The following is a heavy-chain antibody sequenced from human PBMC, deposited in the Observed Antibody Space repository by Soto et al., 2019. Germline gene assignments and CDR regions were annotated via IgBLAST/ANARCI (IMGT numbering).Heavy chain of an antibody. CDR1: GGSISSSSYY. Sequence: QLQLQESGPGLVKPSETLSLTCTVSGGSISSSSYYWGWIRQPPGKGLEWIGSIYYSGSTYYNPSLKSRVTISVDTSKNQFSLKLSSVTAADTAVYYCARHIGILTGLGVDYWGQGTLVTVSS. CDR3: ARHIGILTGLGVDY. D-gene: IGHD3-9*01. J-gene: IGHJ4*02. CDR2: IYYSGST. V-gene: IGHV4-39*01.